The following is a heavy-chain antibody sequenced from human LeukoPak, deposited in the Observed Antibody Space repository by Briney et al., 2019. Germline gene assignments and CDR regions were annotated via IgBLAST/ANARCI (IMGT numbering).Heavy chain of an antibody. CDR2: IYSGGST. Sequence: PGGSLRLSCAASGFTVSSNYMSWVRQAPGKGLEWVSVIYSGGSTYYADSVKGRFTISRDNSKNTLYLQMNSLRAEDTAVYYCASCSGGSCYYYAFDIWGQGTMVTVSS. V-gene: IGHV3-66*01. CDR3: ASCSGGSCYYYAFDI. CDR1: GFTVSSNY. J-gene: IGHJ3*02. D-gene: IGHD2-15*01.